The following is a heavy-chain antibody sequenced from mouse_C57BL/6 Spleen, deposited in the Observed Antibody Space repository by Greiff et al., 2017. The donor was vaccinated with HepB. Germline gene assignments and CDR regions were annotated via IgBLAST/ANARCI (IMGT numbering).Heavy chain of an antibody. D-gene: IGHD2-2*01. Sequence: QVQLQQPGAELVRPGTSVKLSCKASGYTFTSYWMHWVKQRPGQGLEWIGVIDPSDSYTNYNQKFKGKATLTVDTSSSTAYMQLSSLTSEDSAVYYCARIGDGNDAMDYWGQGTSVTVSS. J-gene: IGHJ4*01. CDR2: IDPSDSYT. V-gene: IGHV1-59*01. CDR1: GYTFTSYW. CDR3: ARIGDGNDAMDY.